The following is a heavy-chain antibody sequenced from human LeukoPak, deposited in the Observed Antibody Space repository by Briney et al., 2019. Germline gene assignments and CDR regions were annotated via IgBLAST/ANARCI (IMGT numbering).Heavy chain of an antibody. J-gene: IGHJ3*02. CDR1: GGYISGYY. CDR2: MFYSGNT. D-gene: IGHD6-13*01. Sequence: SETLSLTCSVSGGYISGYYWTWIRQSPGKGLEWIGNMFYSGNTNYNPSLKSRATISVDTSKNQFSLKLSSVTAADTAVYYCARDKGVAAAGTPVGGAFDIWGQGTMVTVSS. CDR3: ARDKGVAAAGTPVGGAFDI. V-gene: IGHV4-59*01.